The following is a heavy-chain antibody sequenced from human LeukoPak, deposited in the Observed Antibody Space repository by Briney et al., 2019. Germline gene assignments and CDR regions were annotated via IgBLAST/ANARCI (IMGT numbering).Heavy chain of an antibody. Sequence: GVSLRLSYAASGFTFSSYWMSWVRQAPGKGLEWVANINLDGSQKYYVDSVRGRFTISRDNAKNSLYLQMNSLRVEDTAVYYCARDWNGSVWPTDYWGQGTLVTVSS. CDR3: ARDWNGSVWPTDY. J-gene: IGHJ4*02. CDR2: INLDGSQK. D-gene: IGHD6-19*01. V-gene: IGHV3-7*05. CDR1: GFTFSSYW.